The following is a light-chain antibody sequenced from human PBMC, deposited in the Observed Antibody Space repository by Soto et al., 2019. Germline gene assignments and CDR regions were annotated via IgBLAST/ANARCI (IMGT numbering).Light chain of an antibody. CDR3: AAWDDSLKGLA. V-gene: IGLV1-44*01. CDR1: RSNIGTNA. Sequence: QSVLTQPPSASGTPGQRVTISCSGGRSNIGTNAVSWYQQLPGTAPRLLIYSHNQRPSGVPDRFSGSKSGTSASLAISGLQSEDEADYYCAAWDDSLKGLAFGGGTKVTVL. CDR2: SHN. J-gene: IGLJ2*01.